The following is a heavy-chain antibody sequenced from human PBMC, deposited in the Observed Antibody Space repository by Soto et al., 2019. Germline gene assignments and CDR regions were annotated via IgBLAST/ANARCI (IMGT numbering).Heavy chain of an antibody. V-gene: IGHV5-51*01. J-gene: IGHJ6*03. CDR2: IYPGDSDT. D-gene: IGHD2-2*01. CDR3: ATQDIVVVPAAQYYYYMDV. CDR1: GYSFTSYW. Sequence: EVQLVQAGAEVKKPGESLKICCKGSGYSFTSYWIGWVRQMPGKGLEWMGIIYPGDSDTRYSPSFQGQVTISADKSISTAYLQWSSLKASDTAMYYCATQDIVVVPAAQYYYYMDVWGKGTTVTVSS.